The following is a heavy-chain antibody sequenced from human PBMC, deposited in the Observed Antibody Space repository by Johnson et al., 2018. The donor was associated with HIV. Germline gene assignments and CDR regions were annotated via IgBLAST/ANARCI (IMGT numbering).Heavy chain of an antibody. CDR3: ARGGVIHDAFDI. CDR2: ISYDGSNK. V-gene: IGHV3-30-3*01. Sequence: QLVESGGGLVKPGGSLRLSCAASGFTFSSYAMNWVRQAPGKGLEWVAVISYDGSNKYYADSVKGRFTISRDNSKNTLYLQMNSLRAEDTAVYYCARGGVIHDAFDIWGQGTMVTLSS. D-gene: IGHD3-3*01. CDR1: GFTFSSYA. J-gene: IGHJ3*02.